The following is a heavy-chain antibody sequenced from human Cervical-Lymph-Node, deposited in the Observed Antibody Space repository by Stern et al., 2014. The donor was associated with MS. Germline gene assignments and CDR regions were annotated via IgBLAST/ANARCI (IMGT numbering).Heavy chain of an antibody. CDR3: ARQPRGGIDRNWLDT. J-gene: IGHJ5*02. V-gene: IGHV5-10-1*03. CDR2: VDPFDSYT. Sequence: QLVQSGAEVKKPGESLTISCKGSEYTFTSYYINWVRQLPGKGLEWMGRVDPFDSYTNYSPSFQGHVTISPDKSISTAYLHWSSLEASDTAMYYCARQPRGGIDRNWLDTWGQGTLVTVS. CDR1: EYTFTSYY. D-gene: IGHD1-26*01.